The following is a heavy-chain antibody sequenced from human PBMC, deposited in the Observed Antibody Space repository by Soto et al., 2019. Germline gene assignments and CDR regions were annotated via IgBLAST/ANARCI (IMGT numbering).Heavy chain of an antibody. Sequence: SETLSLTCAVYGGSFGSYYWSWIRQPPGKGLEWIGYIYYSGSTNYNPSLKSRVTISVDTSKNKLSLKLSSVTAADTDVYYCARHGLGYCSGGSCYVFDYWGQGTLVTVSS. D-gene: IGHD2-15*01. V-gene: IGHV4-59*08. J-gene: IGHJ4*02. CDR1: GGSFGSYY. CDR2: IYYSGST. CDR3: ARHGLGYCSGGSCYVFDY.